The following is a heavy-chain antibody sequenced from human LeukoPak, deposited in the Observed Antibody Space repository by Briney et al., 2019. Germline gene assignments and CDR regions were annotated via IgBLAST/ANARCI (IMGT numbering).Heavy chain of an antibody. CDR1: GGSISSGGYY. V-gene: IGHV4-61*08. Sequence: SETLSLTCTVSGGSISSGGYYWSWIRQPPGKGLEWIGYTYYSGSANYSPSLKSRVTMSVDTSKNQFSLRLSSVTAADTAVYYCGRGGSRDGYNRPLDYWGQGALVSVSS. CDR2: TYYSGSA. J-gene: IGHJ4*02. D-gene: IGHD5-24*01. CDR3: GRGGSRDGYNRPLDY.